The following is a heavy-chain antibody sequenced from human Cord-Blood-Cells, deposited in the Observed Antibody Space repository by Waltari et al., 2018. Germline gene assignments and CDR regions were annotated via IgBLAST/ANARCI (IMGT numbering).Heavy chain of an antibody. J-gene: IGHJ4*02. D-gene: IGHD1-26*01. V-gene: IGHV3-9*03. CDR2: IRWNSGSI. Sequence: EVQLVESGGGLVQPGRSLRLSCAASGFTFDDYAMHWVRQAPGKGLEGVSGIRWNSGSIGYADSVKGRFTISRDNAKNSLYLQMNSLRAEDMALYYCAKVAGSGSYFDYWGQGTLVTVSS. CDR1: GFTFDDYA. CDR3: AKVAGSGSYFDY.